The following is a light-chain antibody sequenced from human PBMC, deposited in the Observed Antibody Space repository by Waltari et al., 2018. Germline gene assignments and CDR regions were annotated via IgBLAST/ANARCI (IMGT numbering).Light chain of an antibody. CDR3: AVWDDSLSGPV. V-gene: IGLV1-47*01. CDR1: SPKSGRYY. J-gene: IGLJ2*01. CDR2: RDT. Sequence: QSVVTQPPSASGTPGQRVIITCSASSPKSGRYYVYWYQHHPGTAPKLLIYRDTQWPSGVPDRFSGSKSGTSASLAISGLRSEDEADYYCAVWDDSLSGPVFGGGTKLTVL.